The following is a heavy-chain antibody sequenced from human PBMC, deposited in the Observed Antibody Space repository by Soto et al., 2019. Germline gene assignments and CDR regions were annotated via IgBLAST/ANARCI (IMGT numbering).Heavy chain of an antibody. J-gene: IGHJ4*02. V-gene: IGHV4-39*07. CDR2: IYYSGTT. CDR3: VTYSGTYYVY. Sequence: SETLSLTCTVSGGSISSSSYYWGWIRQPPGKGLEWIGSIYYSGTTSYSPSLKSRVTISVDTSNSQLSLRLSSVTAADTAVYYCVTYSGTYYVYWGPGTLVTVSS. D-gene: IGHD1-26*01. CDR1: GGSISSSSYY.